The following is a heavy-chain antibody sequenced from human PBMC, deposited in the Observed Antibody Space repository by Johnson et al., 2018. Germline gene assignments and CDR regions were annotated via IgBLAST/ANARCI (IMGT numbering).Heavy chain of an antibody. CDR3: AKTTSTGYVGEAFDI. CDR1: GFTFRSYW. D-gene: IGHD3-22*01. CDR2: IKSDGSRT. Sequence: VQLQESGGGVVQPGRSLRLSCAASGFTFRSYWMHWVRQTPGKGLVWVSRIKSDGSRTDYADYVKGRFTIYRDNAKNSLYLQMNSLGAEDTALYCCAKTTSTGYVGEAFDIWGQGTMVTVSS. J-gene: IGHJ3*02. V-gene: IGHV3-74*01.